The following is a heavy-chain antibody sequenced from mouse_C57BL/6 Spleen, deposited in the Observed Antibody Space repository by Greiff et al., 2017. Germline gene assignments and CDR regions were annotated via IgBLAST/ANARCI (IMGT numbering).Heavy chain of an antibody. Sequence: DVKLQESGTVLARPGASVKMSCKTSGYTFTRYWMHWVKQRPGQGLEWIGAIYPGNSDTSYNQKFKGKAKLTAVTSASTAYMELSSLTNEDSAVYYCTRNYGSSGYFDVWGTGTTVTVSS. CDR1: GYTFTRYW. CDR3: TRNYGSSGYFDV. D-gene: IGHD1-1*01. J-gene: IGHJ1*03. CDR2: IYPGNSDT. V-gene: IGHV1-5*01.